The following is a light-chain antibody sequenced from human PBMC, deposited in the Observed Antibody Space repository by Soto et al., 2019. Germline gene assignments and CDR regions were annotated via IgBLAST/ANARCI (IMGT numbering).Light chain of an antibody. V-gene: IGLV2-18*02. J-gene: IGLJ2*01. CDR3: AAYTSSNTVI. CDR1: SSDVGRYHR. Sequence: QSALTQPPSVSGSPGQSVTISCTGTSSDVGRYHRVSWYQQPPGTAPKLMIYEVLTRPPGVPARFSGSKSGNTASLTISGVQAEDEADYFCAAYTSSNTVIFGGGTKLTVL. CDR2: EVL.